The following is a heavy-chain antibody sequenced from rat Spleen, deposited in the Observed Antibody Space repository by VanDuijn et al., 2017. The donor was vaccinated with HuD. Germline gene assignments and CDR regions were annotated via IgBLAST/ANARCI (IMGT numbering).Heavy chain of an antibody. Sequence: EVQLVESGGDLVQPGGSLKLSCAASGFTFNNYDMAWVRQAPTKGLEWVTSISPSGFTYYRDAVKGRFTISRDNAKSTLSLQMDSLRSEYTATYYCARRHYGYTDYFDYWGQGVMVTVSS. V-gene: IGHV5-25*01. CDR3: ARRHYGYTDYFDY. CDR2: ISPSGFT. D-gene: IGHD1-9*01. J-gene: IGHJ2*01. CDR1: GFTFNNYD.